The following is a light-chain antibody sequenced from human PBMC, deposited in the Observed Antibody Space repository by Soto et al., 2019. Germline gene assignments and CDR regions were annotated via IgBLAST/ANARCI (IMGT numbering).Light chain of an antibody. CDR1: QSVSTS. CDR3: QERSNWPRLT. Sequence: EIVLTQSPATLSLSPGERATLPCRASQSVSTSLAWYQQRPGQAPRLLIYDVSNRAAGVPARFSGSGSGTDFTLTISNLEPEDFAIYYCQERSNWPRLTFGGGTTVEI. V-gene: IGKV3-11*01. CDR2: DVS. J-gene: IGKJ4*01.